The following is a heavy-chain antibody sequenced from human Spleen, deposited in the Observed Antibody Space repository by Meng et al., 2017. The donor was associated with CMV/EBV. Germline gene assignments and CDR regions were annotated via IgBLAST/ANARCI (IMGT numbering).Heavy chain of an antibody. D-gene: IGHD7-27*01. CDR1: GGTFSSYA. CDR2: INPHRGDT. CDR3: ARNNNWGPDY. Sequence: ASVKVSCKASGGTFSSYAISWVRQAPGQGLEWMGGINPHRGDTNYAQQFQGRVTLTRDTSINTGYMELTRLTSDDTAVYYCARNNNWGPDYWGQGTLVTVSS. V-gene: IGHV1-2*02. J-gene: IGHJ4*02.